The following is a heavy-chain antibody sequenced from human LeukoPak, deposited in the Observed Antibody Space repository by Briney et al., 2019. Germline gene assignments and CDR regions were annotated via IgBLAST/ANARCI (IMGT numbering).Heavy chain of an antibody. CDR1: GESFSGYY. CDR2: INHSGST. CDR3: ARIIRGYYYYYYMDV. D-gene: IGHD3-10*01. V-gene: IGHV4-34*01. J-gene: IGHJ6*03. Sequence: SETLSLTCAVYGESFSGYYWSWIRQPPGKGLEWIGEINHSGSTNYNPSLKSRVTISVDTSKNQFSLKLSSVTAADTAVYYCARIIRGYYYYYYMDVWGKGTTVTVSS.